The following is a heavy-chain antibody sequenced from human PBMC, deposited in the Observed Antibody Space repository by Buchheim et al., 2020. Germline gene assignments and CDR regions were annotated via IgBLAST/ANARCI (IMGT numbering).Heavy chain of an antibody. V-gene: IGHV3-23*01. D-gene: IGHD1-26*01. J-gene: IGHJ4*02. CDR1: GFTFSSYA. CDR3: AKDRSRRGGATRDGYFDY. Sequence: EVQLLESGGGLVQPGGSLRLSCAASGFTFSSYAMSWVRQAPGKGLEWVSAISGSGGSTYYADSVKGRFTISRDNSKNTLYLQMNSLRAEDTAVYYCAKDRSRRGGATRDGYFDYWGQGTL. CDR2: ISGSGGST.